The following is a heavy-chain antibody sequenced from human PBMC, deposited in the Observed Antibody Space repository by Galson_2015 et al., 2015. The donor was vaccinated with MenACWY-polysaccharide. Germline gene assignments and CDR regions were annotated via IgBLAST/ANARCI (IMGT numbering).Heavy chain of an antibody. D-gene: IGHD2-8*01. CDR1: GFTFSDYY. V-gene: IGHV3-11*01. Sequence: SLRLSCAASGFTFSDYYMSWIRQAPGKGLEWVSYISSSGSTISYADSVKGRFTISRDNAQNSLYLQVNSLRAEDTDVYYCVRRLTSRCFDYWGQGTLITVSS. CDR3: VRRLTSRCFDY. J-gene: IGHJ4*02. CDR2: ISSSGSTI.